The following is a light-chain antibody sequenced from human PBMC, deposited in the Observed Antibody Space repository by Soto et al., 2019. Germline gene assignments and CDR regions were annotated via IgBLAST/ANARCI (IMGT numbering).Light chain of an antibody. CDR3: AAWDVRFVV. J-gene: IGLJ2*01. Sequence: QSVLTQPPSASGTPGQRVTISRYGSRSSIGTNTVTWYQQLPGTAPKLLIYSDNQRPSGVPDRFSGSKSGTSASLAISALQSDDEAAYYCAAWDVRFVVFGGGTQLTVL. CDR1: RSSIGTNT. CDR2: SDN. V-gene: IGLV1-44*01.